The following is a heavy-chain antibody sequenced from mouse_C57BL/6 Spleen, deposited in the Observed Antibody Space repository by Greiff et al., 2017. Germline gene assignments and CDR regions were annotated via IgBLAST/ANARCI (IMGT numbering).Heavy chain of an antibody. CDR3: ARNRDEYDYYAMDY. CDR2: IWTGGGT. CDR1: GFSLTSYA. J-gene: IGHJ4*01. Sequence: QVQLQQSGPGLVAPSQSLSITCTVSGFSLTSYAISWVRQPPGKGLEWLGVIWTGGGTNYNSALKSRLSISKDNSKSQVFLKMNSLQTDDTARYYCARNRDEYDYYAMDYWGQGTSVTVSS. V-gene: IGHV2-9-1*01. D-gene: IGHD5-2*01.